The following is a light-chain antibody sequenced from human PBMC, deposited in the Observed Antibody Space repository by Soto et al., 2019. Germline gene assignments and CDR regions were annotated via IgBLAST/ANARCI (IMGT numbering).Light chain of an antibody. CDR3: QSYDSGLSGYV. J-gene: IGLJ1*01. Sequence: QSVLTQPPSVSGAPGQRGTISCTGSSSNIGAGYDVHWYQQLPGTAPKLLIYGNSNRPSGVPDRFSGSKSGTSASLAITGLQAEDEADYCCQSYDSGLSGYVFGTGTKLTVL. CDR2: GNS. V-gene: IGLV1-40*01. CDR1: SSNIGAGYD.